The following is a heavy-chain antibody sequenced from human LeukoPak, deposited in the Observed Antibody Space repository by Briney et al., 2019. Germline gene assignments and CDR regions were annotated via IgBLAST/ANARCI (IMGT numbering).Heavy chain of an antibody. Sequence: ASVKVSCKASGYTFTGYYMHWVRQAPGQGLEWMGWINPNSGGTNYAQKFQGRVTMTRDTSISTAYMELSRLRSDDTAVYYCAREGERWLQFPWFDPWGQGTLVTVSS. D-gene: IGHD5-24*01. CDR3: AREGERWLQFPWFDP. CDR1: GYTFTGYY. J-gene: IGHJ5*02. V-gene: IGHV1-2*02. CDR2: INPNSGGT.